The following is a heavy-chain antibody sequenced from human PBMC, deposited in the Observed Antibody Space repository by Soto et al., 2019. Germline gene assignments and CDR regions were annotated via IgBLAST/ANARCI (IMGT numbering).Heavy chain of an antibody. Sequence: QVQLQQWGAGLLKPSETLSLTCAVYGGSFSGYYWSWIRQPPGKGLEWIGEINHSGSTNYNPSLKSRVTISVDTSKKQFSLKLSSVPAADTAVYYCARNGSYYDFWSGYYFGGGMDVWGQGTTVTVSS. J-gene: IGHJ6*02. CDR1: GGSFSGYY. D-gene: IGHD3-3*01. V-gene: IGHV4-34*01. CDR2: INHSGST. CDR3: ARNGSYYDFWSGYYFGGGMDV.